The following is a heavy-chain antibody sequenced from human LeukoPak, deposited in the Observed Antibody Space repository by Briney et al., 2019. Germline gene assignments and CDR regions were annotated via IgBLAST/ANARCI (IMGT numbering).Heavy chain of an antibody. D-gene: IGHD6-19*01. V-gene: IGHV1-2*02. CDR2: INPNSGGT. Sequence: ASVKVSCKASGYTFTGYYMHWVRQAPGQGLEWMGWINPNSGGTNYAQKFQGRVTMTGDTSISTAYMELSRLRSDGTAVYYCARGVSGRRGGGDYWGQGTLVTVSS. CDR1: GYTFTGYY. CDR3: ARGVSGRRGGGDY. J-gene: IGHJ4*02.